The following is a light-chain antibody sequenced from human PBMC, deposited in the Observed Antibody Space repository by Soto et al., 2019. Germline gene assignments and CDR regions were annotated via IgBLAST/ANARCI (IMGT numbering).Light chain of an antibody. CDR1: SSDVGSSNL. J-gene: IGLJ1*01. CDR3: CSFARSSTSYV. CDR2: EGS. Sequence: QSVLTQPASVSGSPGQSITISCTGTSSDVGSSNLVSWYQQHPGKAPKLIIYEGSRRPSGVSGRFSGSMPGNTASLTISGLQAEDEADYYCCSFARSSTSYVFGTGTKVTVL. V-gene: IGLV2-23*01.